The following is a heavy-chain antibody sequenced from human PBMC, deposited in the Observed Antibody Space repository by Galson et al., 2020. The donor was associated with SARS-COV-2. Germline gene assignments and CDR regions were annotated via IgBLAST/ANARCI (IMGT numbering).Heavy chain of an antibody. CDR2: ISYDGSNK. CDR1: GFTFSSYA. J-gene: IGHJ2*01. Sequence: QLGESLKISCAASGFTFSSYAMHWVRQAPGKGLEWVAVISYDGSNKYYADSVKGRFTISRDNSKNTLYLQMNSLRAEDTAVYYCARDRVTWYFDLWGRGTLVTVSS. D-gene: IGHD5-18*01. V-gene: IGHV3-30*04. CDR3: ARDRVTWYFDL.